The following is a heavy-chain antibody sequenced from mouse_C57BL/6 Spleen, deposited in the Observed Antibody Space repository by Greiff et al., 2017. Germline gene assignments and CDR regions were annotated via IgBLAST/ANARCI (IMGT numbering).Heavy chain of an antibody. CDR3: ADLGYFDY. J-gene: IGHJ2*01. CDR1: GYAFSSSW. V-gene: IGHV1-82*01. Sequence: VQLQESGPELVKPGASVKISCKASGYAFSSSWMNWVKQRPGKGLEWIGRLYPGDGDTNYNGKFKGKATLTADKSSSTAYMQLSSLTSEDSAVYFCADLGYFDYWGQGTTLTVSS. CDR2: LYPGDGDT.